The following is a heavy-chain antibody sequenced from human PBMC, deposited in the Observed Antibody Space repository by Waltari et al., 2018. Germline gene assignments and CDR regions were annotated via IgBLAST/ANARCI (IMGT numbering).Heavy chain of an antibody. CDR1: GFRFSTSA. D-gene: IGHD6-13*01. CDR3: ARDNPYSSSWITFFDTFDI. Sequence: QVQLVESGGGVVQPGGSLRLSWTASGFRFSTSAMPWVRQAPGKGLEWVAVVSSDGADRRYSDSVQGRFTISRDNSKNTMYLQMDSLRAEDTAVYYCARDNPYSSSWITFFDTFDIWGQGTMVTVSS. J-gene: IGHJ3*02. CDR2: VSSDGADR. V-gene: IGHV3-30-3*01.